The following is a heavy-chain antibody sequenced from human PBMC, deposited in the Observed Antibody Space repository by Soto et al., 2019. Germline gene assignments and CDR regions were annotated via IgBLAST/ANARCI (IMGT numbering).Heavy chain of an antibody. CDR3: ARFSPPRKSYDSNPGWFDP. CDR1: GGSISGYY. CDR2: VSSTGST. J-gene: IGHJ5*02. D-gene: IGHD3-22*01. Sequence: SETLSLTCTVSGGSISGYYWSWIRQSPGKGLEWIGYVSSTGSTNYNPSLKSRLTMSLDTSTNEVPLSLTSVTAADAAVYFCARFSPPRKSYDSNPGWFDPWGQGIMVTVS. V-gene: IGHV4-59*01.